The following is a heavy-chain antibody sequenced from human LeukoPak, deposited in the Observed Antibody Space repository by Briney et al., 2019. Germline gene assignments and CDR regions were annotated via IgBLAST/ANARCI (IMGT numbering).Heavy chain of an antibody. CDR1: GFTFSSYG. D-gene: IGHD2-2*03. J-gene: IGHJ4*02. V-gene: IGHV3-30*02. CDR2: IRYDGSNK. Sequence: GGSLRLSCAASGFTFSSYGMHWVRQAPGKGLEWVAFIRYDGSNKYYADSVKGRFTISRDNSKNTLYLQVNSLRAEDTAVYYCARDGLDIVVVPAAQIAAASYYFDYWGQGTLVTVSS. CDR3: ARDGLDIVVVPAAQIAAASYYFDY.